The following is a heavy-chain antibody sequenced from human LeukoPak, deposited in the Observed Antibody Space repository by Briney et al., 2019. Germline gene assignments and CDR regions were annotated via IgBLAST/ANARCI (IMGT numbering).Heavy chain of an antibody. Sequence: GGSLRLSCAASGFIFSNAWMSWVRQAPGKGLEWVSYISSSGSTIYYADSVKGRFTISRDNAKNSLYLQMNSLRAEDTAVYYCAELGITMIGGVWGKRTTVTISS. V-gene: IGHV3-48*03. CDR2: ISSSGSTI. CDR1: GFIFSNAW. J-gene: IGHJ6*04. D-gene: IGHD3-10*02. CDR3: AELGITMIGGV.